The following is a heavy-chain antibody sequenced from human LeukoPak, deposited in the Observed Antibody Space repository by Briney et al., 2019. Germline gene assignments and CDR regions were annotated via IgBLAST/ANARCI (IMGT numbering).Heavy chain of an antibody. D-gene: IGHD6-19*01. V-gene: IGHV3-7*01. CDR3: TRDGSGWSNY. CDR2: IRQDGGEK. Sequence: GGSLRLSCAASGFSFSNYWMGWVRQAPGKGLEWVANIRQDGGEKFYVDSVKGRFTISRDNAKNALNLQMSSLRAEDTAVYYCTRDGSGWSNYWGQGTLVTVSS. J-gene: IGHJ4*02. CDR1: GFSFSNYW.